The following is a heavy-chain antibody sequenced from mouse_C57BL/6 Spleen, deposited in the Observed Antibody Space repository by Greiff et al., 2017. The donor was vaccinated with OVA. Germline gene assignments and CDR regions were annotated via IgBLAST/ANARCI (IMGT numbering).Heavy chain of an antibody. CDR3: ASCRCPYYAMDY. CDR1: GYTFTSYW. CDR2: IDPSDSET. J-gene: IGHJ4*01. Sequence: QVQLQQSGAELVRPGSSVKLSCKASGYTFTSYWMHWVKQRPIQGLEWIGNIDPSDSETHYNQKFKDKATLTVDKSSSPAYMQLSSLTSEDSAVYYCASCRCPYYAMDYWGQGTSVTVSS. V-gene: IGHV1-52*01.